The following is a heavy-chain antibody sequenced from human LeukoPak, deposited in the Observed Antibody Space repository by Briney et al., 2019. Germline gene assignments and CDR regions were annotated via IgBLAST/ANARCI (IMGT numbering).Heavy chain of an antibody. CDR3: ATGPIAAAGTY. CDR2: ISAYNGNT. J-gene: IGHJ4*02. Sequence: ASVKVSCKASGYTFTSYGISWVRQAPGQGLEWMGWISAYNGNTNYAQKFQGRVTMTEDTSTDTAYMELSSLRSEDTAVYYCATGPIAAAGTYWGQGTLVTVSS. V-gene: IGHV1-18*01. CDR1: GYTFTSYG. D-gene: IGHD6-13*01.